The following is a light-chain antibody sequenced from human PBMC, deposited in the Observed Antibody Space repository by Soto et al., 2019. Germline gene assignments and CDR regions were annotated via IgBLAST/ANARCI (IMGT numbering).Light chain of an antibody. CDR2: EVS. CDR1: SSDVGGYNY. V-gene: IGLV2-8*01. Sequence: QSALTQPPSASGSPGQSVTISCTGTSSDVGGYNYVSWYQQHPGKAPKLMIYEVSNRPSGVPDRFSGSKSGNTASLTVSGLQAEEEADYYCSSYAGSNNLVFGGGTKLPVL. J-gene: IGLJ3*02. CDR3: SSYAGSNNLV.